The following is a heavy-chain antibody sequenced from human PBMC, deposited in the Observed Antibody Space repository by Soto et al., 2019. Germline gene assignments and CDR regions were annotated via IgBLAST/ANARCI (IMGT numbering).Heavy chain of an antibody. CDR1: GGTFSSYT. Sequence: ASVKVSCKASGGTFSSYTISWVRQAPGQGLEWMGRIIPILGIANYAQKFQGRVTITADKSTSTAYMELSSLRSEDTAVYYCARAERESIAARPNHNYFQHWGQGTLVTVSS. J-gene: IGHJ1*01. CDR3: ARAERESIAARPNHNYFQH. D-gene: IGHD6-6*01. CDR2: IIPILGIA. V-gene: IGHV1-69*02.